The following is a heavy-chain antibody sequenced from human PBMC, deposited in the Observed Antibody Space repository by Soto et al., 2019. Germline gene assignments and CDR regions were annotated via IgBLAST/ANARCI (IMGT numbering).Heavy chain of an antibody. V-gene: IGHV3-48*03. CDR1: GFTFSSYE. CDR3: AAGGRNSDWGFDP. Sequence: ESGGGLVQPGGSLRLSCAASGFTFSSYEMNWVRQAPGKGLEWVSYISSSGSTIYYADSVKGRFTISRDNAKNSLYLQMNSLRAEDTAVYYCAAGGRNSDWGFDPLGQGTLVTVSS. CDR2: ISSSGSTI. D-gene: IGHD6-19*01. J-gene: IGHJ5*02.